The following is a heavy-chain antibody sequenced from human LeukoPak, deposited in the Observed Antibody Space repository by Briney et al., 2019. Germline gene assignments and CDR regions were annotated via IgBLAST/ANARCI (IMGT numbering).Heavy chain of an antibody. Sequence: PSQTLSLTCTVSGGSISSGGYYWSWIRQPPGKGLEWIGYIYHSGSTYYNPSLKSRVTISVDRSKNQFSLKLSSVTAADTVVYYCARRAGDSSGYYWNFDYWGQGTLVTVSS. V-gene: IGHV4-30-2*01. CDR3: ARRAGDSSGYYWNFDY. D-gene: IGHD3-22*01. CDR1: GGSISSGGYY. CDR2: IYHSGST. J-gene: IGHJ4*02.